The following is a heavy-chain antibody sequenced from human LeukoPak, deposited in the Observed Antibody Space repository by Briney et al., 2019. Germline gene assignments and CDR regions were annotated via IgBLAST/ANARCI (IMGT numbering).Heavy chain of an antibody. Sequence: GGSLRLSCAASGFTFDDYAMHWVRQAPGKGLEWVSGISWNSGSIGYADSVKGRFTISRDNSKNTLYLQMTSLRAEDTAVYYCARDFPPSGGSDVGFDYWGQGTLVTVSS. D-gene: IGHD1-26*01. CDR1: GFTFDDYA. J-gene: IGHJ4*02. V-gene: IGHV3-9*01. CDR3: ARDFPPSGGSDVGFDY. CDR2: ISWNSGSI.